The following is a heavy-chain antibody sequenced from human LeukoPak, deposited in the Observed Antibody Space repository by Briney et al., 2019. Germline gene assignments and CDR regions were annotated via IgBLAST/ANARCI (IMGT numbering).Heavy chain of an antibody. J-gene: IGHJ4*02. V-gene: IGHV1-69*13. CDR2: IIPIFGTA. CDR3: ASPTLYDYVWGSYSY. CDR1: GGTFSSYA. D-gene: IGHD3-16*01. Sequence: SVKVSCKASGGTFSSYAISWVRQAPGQGLEWMGGIIPIFGTANYAQKFQGRVTITADESTSTAYMELSSLGSEDTAVYYCASPTLYDYVWGSYSYWGQGTLVTVSS.